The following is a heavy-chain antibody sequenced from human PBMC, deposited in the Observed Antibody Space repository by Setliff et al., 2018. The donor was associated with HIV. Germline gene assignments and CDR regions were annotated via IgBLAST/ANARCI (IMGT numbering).Heavy chain of an antibody. J-gene: IGHJ1*01. D-gene: IGHD3-16*01. Sequence: ASETLSLTCAVSGCSINRSRWWGWIRQAPGKGLDWIGEVNDREGPKYNPSLKGRATISMDSSKRQFSLKMTSVTAADTAVYYCASIRITLGGETLDSWGQGGLVTVSS. CDR1: GCSINRSRW. CDR2: VNDREGP. V-gene: IGHV4-4*02. CDR3: ASIRITLGGETLDS.